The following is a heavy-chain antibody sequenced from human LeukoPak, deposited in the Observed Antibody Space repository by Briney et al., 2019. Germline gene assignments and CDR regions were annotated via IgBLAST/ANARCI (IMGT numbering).Heavy chain of an antibody. D-gene: IGHD3-16*02. V-gene: IGHV4-34*01. CDR1: GGSFSGYY. CDR3: ARSYDYAWGSYPDY. CDR2: INHSGST. Sequence: PSETLSLTCAVYGGSFSGYYWSWIRQPPGKGLEWIGEINHSGSTNYNPSLKSRVTISVDTSKNQFSLKLSSVTAADTAVYYCARSYDYAWGSYPDYRGQGTLVTVSS. J-gene: IGHJ4*02.